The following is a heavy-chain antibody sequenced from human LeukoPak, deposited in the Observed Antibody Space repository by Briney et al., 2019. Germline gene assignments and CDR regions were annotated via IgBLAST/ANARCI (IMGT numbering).Heavy chain of an antibody. V-gene: IGHV3-48*03. J-gene: IGHJ4*02. Sequence: PGGSLSLSCAPSGFTFRSYEMKWARHAPGGGLEWVSFISSGVTNTFHADSVTGRFATPRENATNSLYLQMNRLRAEATAVYYCARRNIAAAPAVAFWGQGTLVTVSS. CDR1: GFTFRSYE. D-gene: IGHD6-13*01. CDR3: ARRNIAAAPAVAF. CDR2: ISSGVTNT.